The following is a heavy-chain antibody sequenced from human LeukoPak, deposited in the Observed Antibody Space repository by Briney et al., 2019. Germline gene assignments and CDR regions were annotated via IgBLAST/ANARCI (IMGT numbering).Heavy chain of an antibody. D-gene: IGHD6-19*01. CDR2: IYPKDGAT. J-gene: IGHJ4*02. CDR3: ARDSGWAFFDS. Sequence: ASVKVSCKASGYTFTDHYVHWVRQAPGQGLEWMGWIYPKDGATNYAQKFRGRVTLSRDTSINTVYMEVSRLRSDDRAVYYCARDSGWAFFDSWGQGTLVTVSS. CDR1: GYTFTDHY. V-gene: IGHV1-2*02.